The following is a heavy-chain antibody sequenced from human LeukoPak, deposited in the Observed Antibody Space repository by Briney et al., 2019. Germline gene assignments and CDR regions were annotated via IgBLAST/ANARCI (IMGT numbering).Heavy chain of an antibody. CDR2: INHSGST. D-gene: IGHD2-2*01. CDR3: ARDAASRLGFETHIGY. J-gene: IGHJ4*02. Sequence: SETLSLTCAVYGGSFSGYYWSWIRQPPGKGLEWIGEINHSGSTNYNPSLKSRVTISVDTSKNQFSLKLSSVTAADTAVYYCARDAASRLGFETHIGYWGQGTLVTVSS. CDR1: GGSFSGYY. V-gene: IGHV4-34*01.